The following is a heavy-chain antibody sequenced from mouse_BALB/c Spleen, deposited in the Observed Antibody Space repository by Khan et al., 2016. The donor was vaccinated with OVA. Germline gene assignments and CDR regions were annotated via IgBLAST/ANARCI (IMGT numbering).Heavy chain of an antibody. D-gene: IGHD3-3*01. CDR2: NSGDSSTT. J-gene: IGHJ2*01. CDR3: TNSYVCGYYLNY. Sequence: EVLLVESGGGLVQPAGSRSLSCAASGFSFSSYGMYWVLQASAKGLVGVVYNSGDSSTTYYADTLKGRFTITRDTPKNTLFLQLTSQMTEETARYYGTNSYVCGYYLNYWGPGTTLTVSS. CDR1: GFSFSSYG. V-gene: IGHV5-17*02.